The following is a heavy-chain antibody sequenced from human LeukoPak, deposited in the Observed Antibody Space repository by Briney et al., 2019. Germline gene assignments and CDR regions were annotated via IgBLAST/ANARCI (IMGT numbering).Heavy chain of an antibody. CDR2: ISYDGSNK. D-gene: IGHD1-14*01. CDR3: AKHHGHWFDY. CDR1: GFTFSSYG. V-gene: IGHV3-30*18. J-gene: IGHJ4*02. Sequence: PGGSLRLSCAASGFTFSSYGMHWVRQAPGKGLEWVAVISYDGSNKYYADSVKGRFTISRDSSKNTLYLQMNSLRAEDTAVYYCAKHHGHWFDYWGQGTLVTVSS.